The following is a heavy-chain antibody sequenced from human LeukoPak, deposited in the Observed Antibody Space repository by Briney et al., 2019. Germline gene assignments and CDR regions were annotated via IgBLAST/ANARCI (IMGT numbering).Heavy chain of an antibody. J-gene: IGHJ6*03. Sequence: ASVKVSCKASGYTFTSYYMHWVRQAPGQGLEWMGIINPSGGSTSYAQKFQGRVTMTREMSTSTVYMELSSLRSEDTAVYYCGRDGGDGYKRYYYYYRVVWGKGTTVTVSS. CDR1: GYTFTSYY. CDR3: GRDGGDGYKRYYYYYRVV. V-gene: IGHV1-46*01. D-gene: IGHD5-24*01. CDR2: INPSGGST.